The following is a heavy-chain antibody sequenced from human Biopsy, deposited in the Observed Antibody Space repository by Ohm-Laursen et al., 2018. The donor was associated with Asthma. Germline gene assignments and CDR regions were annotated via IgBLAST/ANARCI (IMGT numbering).Heavy chain of an antibody. CDR1: GFTFGDYC. Sequence: SLRLSYAASGFTFGDYCMNWLRQVPGQGLAWVANIKHDGSEKNHVDSLKGRFTISRDNAKNLLFLQMNSLRAEDTAVYYCARTFPFWSPYHAEHYQLWGQGTLVTVSS. CDR2: IKHDGSEK. D-gene: IGHD3-3*01. V-gene: IGHV3-7*01. J-gene: IGHJ1*01. CDR3: ARTFPFWSPYHAEHYQL.